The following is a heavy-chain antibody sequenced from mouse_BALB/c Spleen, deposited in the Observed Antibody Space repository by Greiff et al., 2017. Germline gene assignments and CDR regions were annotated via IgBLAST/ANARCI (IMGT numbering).Heavy chain of an antibody. V-gene: IGHV5-6-5*01. CDR1: GFTFSSYA. CDR3: ARDWDGGYYAMDY. D-gene: IGHD4-1*01. Sequence: EVKVEESGGGLVKPGGSLKLSCAASGFTFSSYAMSWVRQTPEKRLEWVASISSGGSTYYPDSVKGRFTISRDNARNILYLQMSSLRSEDTAMYYCARDWDGGYYAMDYGGQGTSVTVSS. CDR2: ISSGGST. J-gene: IGHJ4*01.